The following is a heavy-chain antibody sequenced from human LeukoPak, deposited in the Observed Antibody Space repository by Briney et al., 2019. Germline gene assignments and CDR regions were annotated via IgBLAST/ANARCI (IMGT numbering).Heavy chain of an antibody. CDR3: VAGMDLDY. V-gene: IGHV4-38-2*02. D-gene: IGHD6-19*01. CDR2: IYHSGST. Sequence: SETLSLTCTVSGYSISSGYYWGWIRQPPGKGLEWIGSIYHSGSTYYNPSLKSRVTISVDTSKNQFSLKLSSVTAADTAVYYCVAGMDLDYWGQGTLVTVSS. J-gene: IGHJ4*02. CDR1: GYSISSGYY.